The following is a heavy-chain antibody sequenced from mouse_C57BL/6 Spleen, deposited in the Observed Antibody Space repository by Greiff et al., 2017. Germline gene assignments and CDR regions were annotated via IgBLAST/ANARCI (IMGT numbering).Heavy chain of an antibody. CDR2: FYPGSGSI. J-gene: IGHJ2*01. D-gene: IGHD1-1*01. V-gene: IGHV1-62-2*01. CDR1: GYTFTEYT. Sequence: VQLQQSGAELVKPGASVKLSCKASGYTFTEYTIHWVKQRSGQGLEWIGWFYPGSGSIKYNEKFKDKATLTADKSSSTVYMELRRLTSEDSAVYFCARHEGDYYGSSYGFDYWGQGTTLTVSS. CDR3: ARHEGDYYGSSYGFDY.